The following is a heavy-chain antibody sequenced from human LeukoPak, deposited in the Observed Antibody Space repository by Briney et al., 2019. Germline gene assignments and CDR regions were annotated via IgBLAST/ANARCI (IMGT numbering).Heavy chain of an antibody. D-gene: IGHD5-24*01. CDR2: ISGSGGST. CDR3: AKDQMATIFLPRDY. J-gene: IGHJ4*02. CDR1: GFTFRTYW. V-gene: IGHV3-23*01. Sequence: GGSLRLSCAASGFTFRTYWMSWVRQAPGKGLEWVSAISGSGGSTYYADSVKGRFTISRDNSKNTLYLQMNSLRAEDTAVYYCAKDQMATIFLPRDYWGQGTLVTVSS.